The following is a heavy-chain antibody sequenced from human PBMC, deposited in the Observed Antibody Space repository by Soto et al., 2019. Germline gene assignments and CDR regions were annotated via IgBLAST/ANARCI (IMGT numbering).Heavy chain of an antibody. CDR2: IYYSGST. J-gene: IGHJ3*01. CDR3: ARGDYHDNSGPFSDAFDV. CDR1: GGSISSGDYY. V-gene: IGHV4-30-4*01. Sequence: SETLSLTCTVSGGSISSGDYYWSWIHQPPGKGLEWIGYIYYSGSTYYNPSLKSRVTISVDTSKNQFSLKLSSVTAEDTAVYYCARGDYHDNSGPFSDAFDVWGQGTMVTVSS. D-gene: IGHD3-22*01.